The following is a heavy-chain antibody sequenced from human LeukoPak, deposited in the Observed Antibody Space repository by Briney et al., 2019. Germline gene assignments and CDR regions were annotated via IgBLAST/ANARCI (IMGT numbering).Heavy chain of an antibody. CDR1: GGSMSTYY. D-gene: IGHD6-25*01. CDR3: AGMRITTPTVRTLDI. Sequence: PSETLTLSCTVSGGSMSTYYWTWIRQPPGKGLEWIGFIYYTGSTNYNPSLKSRVTISVDTSKNQFSLTLSSVTAADTAVYYCAGMRITTPTVRTLDIWGHGTLVTVSS. V-gene: IGHV4-59*01. CDR2: IYYTGST. J-gene: IGHJ4*01.